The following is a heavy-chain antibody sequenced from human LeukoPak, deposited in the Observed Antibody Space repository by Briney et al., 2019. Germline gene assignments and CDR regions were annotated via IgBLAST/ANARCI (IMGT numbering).Heavy chain of an antibody. J-gene: IGHJ4*02. Sequence: GGSLRLSCAASGFTFSSYGMHWVRQAPGKGLEWVAFIRYDGSNKYYADSVKGRFTISRVNSKNTLYLQMNSLRAEDTAVYYCAKGGTYYDILTGYSFDYWGQGTLVTVSP. CDR3: AKGGTYYDILTGYSFDY. D-gene: IGHD3-9*01. CDR1: GFTFSSYG. V-gene: IGHV3-30*02. CDR2: IRYDGSNK.